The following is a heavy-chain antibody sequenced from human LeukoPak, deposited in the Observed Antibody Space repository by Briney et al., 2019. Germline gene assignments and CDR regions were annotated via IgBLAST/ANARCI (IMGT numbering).Heavy chain of an antibody. CDR1: GGTFSSYA. V-gene: IGHV1-69*05. J-gene: IGHJ4*02. CDR3: ARDSIDRTFDY. CDR2: IIPIFGTA. Sequence: SVKVSCKASGGTFSSYAISWVRQAPGQGLEWMGGIIPIFGTADYAQKLQGRVTMTTDTSTSTAYMELSRLRSDDTAVYYCARDSIDRTFDYWGQGTLVTVSS.